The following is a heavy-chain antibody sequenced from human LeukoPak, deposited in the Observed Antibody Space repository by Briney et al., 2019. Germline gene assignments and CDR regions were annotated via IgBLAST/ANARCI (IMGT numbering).Heavy chain of an antibody. CDR2: INPNSGGT. J-gene: IGHJ5*02. Sequence: ASVRVSCKASGYPFTGYYIHWVRQAPGQGLEWMGWINPNSGGTNYAQKFQGRVTMTSDTSTTTAFMDLTRLTSDDTAVYYCAREKSGDASASWGQGTLVTVSS. CDR3: AREKSGDASAS. V-gene: IGHV1-2*02. CDR1: GYPFTGYY.